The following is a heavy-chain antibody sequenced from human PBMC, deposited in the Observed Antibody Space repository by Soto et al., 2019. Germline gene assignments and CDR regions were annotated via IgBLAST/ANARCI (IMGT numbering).Heavy chain of an antibody. V-gene: IGHV3-13*01. CDR3: ARAQKDYSNYEYYYYGMDV. CDR1: GFTFSSYD. D-gene: IGHD4-4*01. J-gene: IGHJ6*02. Sequence: VQLVESGGGLVQPGGSLRLSCAASGFTFSSYDMHWVRQATGKGLEWVSAIGTAGDTYYPGSVKGRFTISRENAKNSLYLQMNSLRAEDTAVYYCARAQKDYSNYEYYYYGMDVWGQGTTVTVSS. CDR2: IGTAGDT.